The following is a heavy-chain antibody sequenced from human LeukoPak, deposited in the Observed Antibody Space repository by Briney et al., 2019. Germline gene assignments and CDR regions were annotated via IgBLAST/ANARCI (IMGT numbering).Heavy chain of an antibody. Sequence: GRSLRLSCAASGFTFSSYAMHWVRQAPGKGLEWVAVISSYDGSNKYYADAVKGRFTISRDNSKNTLYLQMNSLRAEDTGVYHCASVGGYDPLFDYWGQGTLVTVSS. D-gene: IGHD5-12*01. CDR2: ISSYDGSNK. J-gene: IGHJ4*02. CDR1: GFTFSSYA. CDR3: ASVGGYDPLFDY. V-gene: IGHV3-30-3*01.